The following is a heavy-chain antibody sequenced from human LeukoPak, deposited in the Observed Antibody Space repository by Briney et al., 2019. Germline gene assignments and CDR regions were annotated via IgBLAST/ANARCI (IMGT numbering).Heavy chain of an antibody. D-gene: IGHD3-3*01. CDR1: GGTFSSYA. V-gene: IGHV1-69*13. Sequence: SVKVSCKASGGTFSSYAISWVRQPPGQGLEWVGGIIPIFGTANYAQKFQGRDTITADESTSTAYMELSSLRSEDTAVYYCARGHSYEWLLGNAFDIWGQGTMVTVSS. CDR3: ARGHSYEWLLGNAFDI. J-gene: IGHJ3*02. CDR2: IIPIFGTA.